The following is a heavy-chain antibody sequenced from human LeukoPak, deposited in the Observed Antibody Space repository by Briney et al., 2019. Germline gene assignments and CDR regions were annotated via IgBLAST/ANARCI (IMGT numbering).Heavy chain of an antibody. CDR3: AKGTHTYYYYYGMDV. CDR2: XSCSGGST. V-gene: IGHV3-23*01. D-gene: IGHD2-2*01. Sequence: SAXSCSGGSTYYADSVKGRFTISRDNSKNTLYLQMNSLRAEDTAVYYCAKGTHTYYYYYGMDVWGQGTTVTVSS. J-gene: IGHJ6*02.